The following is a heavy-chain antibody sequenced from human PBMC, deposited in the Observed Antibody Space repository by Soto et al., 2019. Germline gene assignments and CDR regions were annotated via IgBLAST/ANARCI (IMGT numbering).Heavy chain of an antibody. CDR1: GGSFSGYY. J-gene: IGHJ4*02. CDR3: ARGRFRAAAAAPFDY. D-gene: IGHD6-13*01. V-gene: IGHV4-34*01. Sequence: SETLSLTCAAYGGSFSGYYWSWIRQPPGKGLEWIGEINHSGSTNYNPPLKSRVTISVDTSKNQFSLKLSSVTAADTAVYYCARGRFRAAAAAPFDYWGQGTLVTVSS. CDR2: INHSGST.